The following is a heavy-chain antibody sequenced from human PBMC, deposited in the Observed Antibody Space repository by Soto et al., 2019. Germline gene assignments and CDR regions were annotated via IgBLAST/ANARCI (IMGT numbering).Heavy chain of an antibody. Sequence: EVQLVESGGGLVQPGGSLRLSCAAYGFTFSSYWMHWVRQAPGKGLVWVSRINSDGSSTSYADSVKGRFTISRDNAKNTLYLQMNSLRAEDTAVYYCARSYRYNWNDLDYWGQGTLVTVSS. CDR3: ARSYRYNWNDLDY. V-gene: IGHV3-74*01. D-gene: IGHD1-20*01. J-gene: IGHJ4*02. CDR2: INSDGSST. CDR1: GFTFSSYW.